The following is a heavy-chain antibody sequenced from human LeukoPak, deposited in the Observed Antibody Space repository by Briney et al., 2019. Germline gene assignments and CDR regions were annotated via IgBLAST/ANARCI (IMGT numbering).Heavy chain of an antibody. V-gene: IGHV3-53*01. Sequence: GGSLRLSCAASGFTFDDYGMSWVRQAPGKGLEWVSVIYSGGSTYYADSVKGRFTISRDNSKNTLYLQMNSLRAEDTAVYYCARSWGGNYYYYGMDVWGQGTTVTVSS. CDR2: IYSGGST. D-gene: IGHD3-10*01. J-gene: IGHJ6*02. CDR1: GFTFDDYG. CDR3: ARSWGGNYYYYGMDV.